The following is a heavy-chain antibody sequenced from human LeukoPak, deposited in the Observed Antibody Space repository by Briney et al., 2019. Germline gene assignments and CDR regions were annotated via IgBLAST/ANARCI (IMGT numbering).Heavy chain of an antibody. D-gene: IGHD2-21*01. CDR2: ISSSSSTI. Sequence: GGSLRLSCAASGFTFSSYSMNWVRQAPGKGLEWVSYISSSSSTIYYADSVKGRFTISRDNAKNSLYLQMNSLRAEDTAVYYCAKGRDFRNDAFDIWGQGTMVTVSS. V-gene: IGHV3-48*04. CDR3: AKGRDFRNDAFDI. CDR1: GFTFSSYS. J-gene: IGHJ3*02.